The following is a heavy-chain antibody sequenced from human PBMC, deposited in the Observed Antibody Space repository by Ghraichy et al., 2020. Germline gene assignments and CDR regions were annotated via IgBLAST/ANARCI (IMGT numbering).Heavy chain of an antibody. CDR2: INTNTGNP. V-gene: IGHV7-4-1*02. CDR3: ARSYYYASGSYPFDY. D-gene: IGHD3-10*01. J-gene: IGHJ4*02. Sequence: ASVKVSCKASGYTFTNYAMNWVRQAPGQGLEWMGWINTNTGNPTYAQGFTGRCVFSLDTSVSTAYLQLSSLKAEDTAVYYCARSYYYASGSYPFDYWGQGTLVTVSS. CDR1: GYTFTNYA.